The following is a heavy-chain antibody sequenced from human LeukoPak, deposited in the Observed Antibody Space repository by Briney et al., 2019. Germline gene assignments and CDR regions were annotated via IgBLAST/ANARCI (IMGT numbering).Heavy chain of an antibody. D-gene: IGHD4-17*01. CDR1: GFSFSSYG. J-gene: IGHJ6*03. V-gene: IGHV3-21*01. CDR2: ISSSSSYI. CDR3: ARVIAVTTFYYYYYMDV. Sequence: PGGSLKLSCAGSGFSFSSYGMHWVRQAPGKGLEWVSSISSSSSYIYYADSVKGRFTISRDNAKNSLYLQMNSLRAEDTAVYYCARVIAVTTFYYYYYMDVWGKGTTVTISS.